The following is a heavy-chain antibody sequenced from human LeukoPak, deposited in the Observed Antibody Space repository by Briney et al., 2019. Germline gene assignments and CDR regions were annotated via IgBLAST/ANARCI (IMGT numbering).Heavy chain of an antibody. J-gene: IGHJ5*02. V-gene: IGHV4-34*01. CDR3: ARVGYYGSFDP. Sequence: SETLSLTCAVYGGSFSGYYWSWIRQPPGKGLEWIGEINHSGSTNYNPSLKSRVTISVDTSKNQFSLKLSSVTAADTAVYYCARVGYYGSFDPWGQGTLVTVSS. D-gene: IGHD3-10*01. CDR2: INHSGST. CDR1: GGSFSGYY.